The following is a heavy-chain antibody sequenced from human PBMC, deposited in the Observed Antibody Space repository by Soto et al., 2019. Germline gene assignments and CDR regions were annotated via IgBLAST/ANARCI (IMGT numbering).Heavy chain of an antibody. CDR3: ARTGLVVPAAPAPNWFDP. D-gene: IGHD2-2*01. Sequence: PSETLSLTCAVYGGSFSGYYWSWIRQPPGKGLEWIGEINHSGSTNYNPSLKSRVTISVDTSKNQFSLKLSSVTAADTAVYYCARTGLVVPAAPAPNWFDPWGQGTLVTVSS. V-gene: IGHV4-34*01. CDR2: INHSGST. CDR1: GGSFSGYY. J-gene: IGHJ5*02.